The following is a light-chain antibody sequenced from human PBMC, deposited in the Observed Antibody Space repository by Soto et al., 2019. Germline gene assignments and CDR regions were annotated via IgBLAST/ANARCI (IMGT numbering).Light chain of an antibody. CDR3: EQRSNWWT. CDR1: QSVSSY. Sequence: EIVLTQSPATLSLSPGERATLSCRASQSVSSYLAWYQQKPGQAPRLLIYDASNRATGIPARFSGGGSGTDITLTISSLEPEDFAVYYWEQRSNWWTFGQGTKLEIK. V-gene: IGKV3-11*01. J-gene: IGKJ2*01. CDR2: DAS.